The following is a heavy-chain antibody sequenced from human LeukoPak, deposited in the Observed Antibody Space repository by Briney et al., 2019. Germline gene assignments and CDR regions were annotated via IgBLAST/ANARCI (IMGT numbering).Heavy chain of an antibody. D-gene: IGHD2-15*01. CDR3: ARQTIVVVEVGWFDP. CDR1: GGSISSSSYY. Sequence: SETLSLTCTVSGGSISSSSYYWGWIRHPPGKGLEWSGCIYYSESTHYTPSLKSRVTISVDTSKNQFSLRLSSVSAADTAVYYCARQTIVVVEVGWFDPWGQGTLVTVSS. J-gene: IGHJ5*02. CDR2: IYYSEST. V-gene: IGHV4-39*01.